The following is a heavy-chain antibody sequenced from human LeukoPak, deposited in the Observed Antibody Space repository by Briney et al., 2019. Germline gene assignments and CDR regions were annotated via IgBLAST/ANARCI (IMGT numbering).Heavy chain of an antibody. CDR2: IIPIFGET. D-gene: IGHD2-21*02. V-gene: IGHV1-69*06. Sequence: GASVKVSCKASGGTFSSYTLSWVRQAPGQGLEWMGGIIPIFGETNYAQKFQDRVTITADKSTSTAYMELRSLTSEDTAVYYCARTVVVTAEHAFDIWGQGTMVTVSS. J-gene: IGHJ3*02. CDR3: ARTVVVTAEHAFDI. CDR1: GGTFSSYT.